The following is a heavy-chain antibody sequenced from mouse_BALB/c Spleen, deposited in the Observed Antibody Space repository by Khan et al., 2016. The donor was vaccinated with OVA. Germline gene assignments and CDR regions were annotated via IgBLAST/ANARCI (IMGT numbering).Heavy chain of an antibody. V-gene: IGHV1-9*01. Sequence: VQLQESRAELMKPGASVKISCKATGYTFSSYWIEWVKQRPGHGLEWIGEILPGSNSTNYNERFKGKATITADTSSNTAYMQLSSLTSEDSAIYYCARGNYYGSTSWFGYWGQGTLVTVSA. J-gene: IGHJ3*01. CDR1: GYTFSSYW. D-gene: IGHD1-1*01. CDR2: ILPGSNST. CDR3: ARGNYYGSTSWFGY.